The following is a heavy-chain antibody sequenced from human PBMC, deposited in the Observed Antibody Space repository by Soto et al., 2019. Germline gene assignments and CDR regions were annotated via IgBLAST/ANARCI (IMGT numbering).Heavy chain of an antibody. J-gene: IGHJ6*02. CDR2: IYMNGST. CDR1: GGPISSYY. V-gene: IGHV4-4*07. Sequence: SETLSLTCTVSGGPISSYYWSWIRQPAGKGLEWIGRIYMNGSTNYNPSLKSRVTVSVDTSKSQFSLMLNSVTAADTAVYYCVRDGSSGWYYYGMDVWGQGTPVTVSS. CDR3: VRDGSSGWYYYGMDV. D-gene: IGHD6-19*01.